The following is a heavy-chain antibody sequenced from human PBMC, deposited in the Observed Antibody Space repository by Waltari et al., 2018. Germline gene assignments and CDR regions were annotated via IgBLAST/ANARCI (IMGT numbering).Heavy chain of an antibody. D-gene: IGHD6-13*01. V-gene: IGHV1-69*01. CDR1: GGTFSSSA. Sequence: QVQLVQSGAEVKKPGSSVTVSCKASGGTFSSSAISLVRQAPGQGLEWMGGIIPIFGTANYAQKFQGRVTITADESTSTAYMELSSLRSEDTAVYYCAREGLAASTFDYWGQGTLVTVSS. J-gene: IGHJ4*02. CDR2: IIPIFGTA. CDR3: AREGLAASTFDY.